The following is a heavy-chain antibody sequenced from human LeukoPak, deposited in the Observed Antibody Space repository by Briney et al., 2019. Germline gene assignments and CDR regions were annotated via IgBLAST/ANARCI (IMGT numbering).Heavy chain of an antibody. CDR1: GFTFSSYS. CDR3: VRIPNGANFPNWFDP. J-gene: IGHJ5*02. Sequence: GGSLRLSCAASGFTFSSYSMNWVRQAPGKGLEWVSSISGKSNNIYYADSVKGRFTISRDNTKNSLYLQMNSLRAEDTAMYYCVRIPNGANFPNWFDPWGQGTLVTVSS. CDR2: ISGKSNNI. D-gene: IGHD4/OR15-4a*01. V-gene: IGHV3-21*01.